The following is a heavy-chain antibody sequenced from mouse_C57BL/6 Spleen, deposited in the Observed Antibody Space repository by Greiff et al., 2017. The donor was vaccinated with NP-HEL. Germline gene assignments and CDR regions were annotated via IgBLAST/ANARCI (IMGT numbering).Heavy chain of an antibody. CDR3: ARDGYYWYFDV. Sequence: EVKLMESGGGLVKPGGSLKLSCAASGFTFSDYGMHWVRQAPEKGLEWVAYISSGSSTIYYADTVKGRFTISRDNAKNTLFLQMTSLRSEDTAMYSCARDGYYWYFDVWGAGTTVTVSS. D-gene: IGHD2-3*01. CDR2: ISSGSSTI. CDR1: GFTFSDYG. J-gene: IGHJ1*01. V-gene: IGHV5-17*01.